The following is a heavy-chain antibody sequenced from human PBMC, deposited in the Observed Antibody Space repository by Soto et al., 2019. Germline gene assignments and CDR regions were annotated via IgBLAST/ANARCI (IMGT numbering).Heavy chain of an antibody. CDR2: IRSKAYGGTT. J-gene: IGHJ4*02. V-gene: IGHV3-49*03. D-gene: IGHD6-13*01. Sequence: GGSLRRSCTTSGFTLGDYTMSWFRQAPGKGLEWVGFIRSKAYGGTTEYAASVKGRFTISRDDSKSIAHLQMNSLKTEDTAVYYCTRGLLPLICCGHSSSRDFWGQAPQASVS. CDR3: TRGLLPLICCGHSSSRDF. CDR1: GFTLGDYT.